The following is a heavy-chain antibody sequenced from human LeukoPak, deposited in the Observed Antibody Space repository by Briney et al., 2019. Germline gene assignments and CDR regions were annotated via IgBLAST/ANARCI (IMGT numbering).Heavy chain of an antibody. D-gene: IGHD3-9*01. J-gene: IGHJ4*02. Sequence: GGSLRLSCAASGFTFSGSAMHWVRQASGKGLEWVGRIRSKANSYATAYAASVKGRFTISRDDSKSIAYLQMNSLKTEDTAVYYCTRDLGDFDWLSISGPYDYWGQGTLVTVSS. CDR3: TRDLGDFDWLSISGPYDY. V-gene: IGHV3-73*01. CDR2: IRSKANSYAT. CDR1: GFTFSGSA.